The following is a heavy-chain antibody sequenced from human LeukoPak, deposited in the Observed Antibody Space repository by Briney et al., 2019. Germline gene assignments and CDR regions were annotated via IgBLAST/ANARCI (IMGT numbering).Heavy chain of an antibody. V-gene: IGHV4-59*01. CDR3: ARGEDFERYYLAY. Sequence: SETLSLTCSVSGGSISIYYWTWIRQIPGKGLEWIGYIYYTGTTNYNPLFESRATISVDTSKNQFSLKLTSVTTADTAVYFCARGEDFERYYLAYWGQGTLVTVSS. CDR2: IYYTGTT. D-gene: IGHD3-9*01. CDR1: GGSISIYY. J-gene: IGHJ4*02.